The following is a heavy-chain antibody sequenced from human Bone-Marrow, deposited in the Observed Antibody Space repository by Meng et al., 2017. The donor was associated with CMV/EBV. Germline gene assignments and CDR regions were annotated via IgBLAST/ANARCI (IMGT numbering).Heavy chain of an antibody. CDR1: GGTFSSYA. Sequence: SVKVSCKASGGTFSSYAISWVRQAPGQGLEWMGGIIPIFGTANYAQKFQGRVTMTRDTSTSTVYMELSSLRSEDTAVYYCSGGSYSTVFDYWGQGTLVTVSS. D-gene: IGHD3-10*01. CDR2: IIPIFGTA. J-gene: IGHJ4*02. V-gene: IGHV1-69*05. CDR3: SGGSYSTVFDY.